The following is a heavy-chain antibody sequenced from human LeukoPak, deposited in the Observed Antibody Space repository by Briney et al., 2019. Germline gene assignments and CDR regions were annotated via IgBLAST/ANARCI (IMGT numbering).Heavy chain of an antibody. J-gene: IGHJ3*02. CDR1: GGSISSYY. Sequence: SETLSLTCTVSGGSISSYYWSWIRQPPGKGLEWIGYIYYSGSTNYNPSLKSRVTISVDTSKNQFSLKLSSVTAADTAVYYCASRIRGSLDAFDIWGQGTMVTVSS. D-gene: IGHD1-26*01. CDR2: IYYSGST. CDR3: ASRIRGSLDAFDI. V-gene: IGHV4-59*08.